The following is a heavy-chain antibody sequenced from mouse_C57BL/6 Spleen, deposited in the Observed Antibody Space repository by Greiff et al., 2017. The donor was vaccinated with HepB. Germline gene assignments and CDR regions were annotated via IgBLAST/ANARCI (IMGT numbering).Heavy chain of an antibody. CDR3: ARAYGRGAMDY. D-gene: IGHD1-1*01. CDR2: INPSSGYT. Sequence: VQLQQSGAELARPGASVKMSCKASGYTFTSYTMHWVKQRPGQGLEWIGYINPSSGYTKYNQKFKDKATLTADKSSSTAYMQLSSLTSEDSAVYYCARAYGRGAMDYWGQGTSVTVSS. V-gene: IGHV1-4*01. CDR1: GYTFTSYT. J-gene: IGHJ4*01.